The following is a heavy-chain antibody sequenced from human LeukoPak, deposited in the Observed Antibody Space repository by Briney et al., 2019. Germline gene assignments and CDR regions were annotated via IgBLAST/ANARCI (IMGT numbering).Heavy chain of an antibody. CDR3: AKEDYYGSGSYLGY. V-gene: IGHV3-30*18. CDR1: GFTFSSYG. CDR2: ISYDGSNE. Sequence: GGSLRLSCAASGFTFSSYGMHWVRQAPGRGLEWVAVISYDGSNEYYADSVKGRFTISRDNSENTVYMQMNSLRVEDTAVYYCAKEDYYGSGSYLGYWGQGTPVTVSS. D-gene: IGHD3-10*01. J-gene: IGHJ4*02.